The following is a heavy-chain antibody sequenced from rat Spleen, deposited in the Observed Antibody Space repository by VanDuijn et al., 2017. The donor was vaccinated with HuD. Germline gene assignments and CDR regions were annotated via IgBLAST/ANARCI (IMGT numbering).Heavy chain of an antibody. CDR1: GFTFSNYD. V-gene: IGHV5-7*01. CDR2: ISYDGSTL. CDR3: TRGYYFDY. Sequence: EVQVVESGGGIVQPGRSMKLSCAASGFTFSNYDMVWVRQAPTKGLKWVASISYDGSTLYYRDSVKGRFTISRDNAKSTLYLQMDSLRSEDTATYYCTRGYYFDYWGQGVMVTVSS. J-gene: IGHJ2*01.